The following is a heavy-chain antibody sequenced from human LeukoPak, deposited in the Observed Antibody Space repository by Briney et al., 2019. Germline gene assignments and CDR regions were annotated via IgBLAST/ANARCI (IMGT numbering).Heavy chain of an antibody. CDR1: GFTFSSYW. D-gene: IGHD1-26*01. V-gene: IGHV3-74*01. CDR2: IKSDGTST. J-gene: IGHJ4*02. Sequence: GGSLRLSWAAAGFTFSSYWMHWVRQAPGKGLVWVSRIKSDGTSTSYADSVKGRFTISRDNAKNTSYLQMNSLRAEDTAVYYCTREGDSGSYFYYFDYWGQGTLVTVSS. CDR3: TREGDSGSYFYYFDY.